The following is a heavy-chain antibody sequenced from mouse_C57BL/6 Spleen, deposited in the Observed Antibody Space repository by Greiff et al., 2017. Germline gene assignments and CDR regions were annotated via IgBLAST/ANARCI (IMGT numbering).Heavy chain of an antibody. CDR2: INPYNGGT. D-gene: IGHD1-1*01. CDR3: AREATVVFDY. J-gene: IGHJ2*01. Sequence: VQLQQSGPVLVKPGASVKMSCKASGYTFTDYYMNWVKQSHGKSLEWIGVINPYNGGTSYNQKFKGKATLTVDKSSSTAYMELNSLTSEDSAVYYCAREATVVFDYWGQGTTLTVSS. V-gene: IGHV1-19*01. CDR1: GYTFTDYY.